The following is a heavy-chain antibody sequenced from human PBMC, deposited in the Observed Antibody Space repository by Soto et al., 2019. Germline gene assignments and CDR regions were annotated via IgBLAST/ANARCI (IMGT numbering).Heavy chain of an antibody. J-gene: IGHJ6*02. Sequence: QVQLVESGGGVVQPGRSLRLSCAASGFTFSSYAMHWVRQAPGKGLEWVAVISYDGSNKKYADSVKGRFTISRDNSKNTLYLQMNSLGTADTAVYYCVRLVAGGTYYGMDVWGQGITVTVS. CDR2: ISYDGSNK. CDR3: VRLVAGGTYYGMDV. CDR1: GFTFSSYA. V-gene: IGHV3-30-3*01. D-gene: IGHD1-1*01.